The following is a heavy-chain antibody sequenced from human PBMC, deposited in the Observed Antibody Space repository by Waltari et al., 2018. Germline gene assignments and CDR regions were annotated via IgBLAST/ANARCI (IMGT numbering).Heavy chain of an antibody. Sequence: QVQLVQSGAELKKPGASVKVSCEASGYTFTTYSVTWVRQAPGQGLEWMGWSRPHIGNTRYAEKFRGRVTMTADTSTSTVYMELTSLIYDDTAIYYCARDRTPLDYWGQGTLVTVSS. V-gene: IGHV1-18*01. J-gene: IGHJ4*02. CDR3: ARDRTPLDY. CDR1: GYTFTTYS. CDR2: SRPHIGNT.